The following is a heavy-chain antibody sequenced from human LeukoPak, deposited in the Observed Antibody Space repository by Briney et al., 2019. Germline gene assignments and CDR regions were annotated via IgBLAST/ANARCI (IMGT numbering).Heavy chain of an antibody. J-gene: IGHJ4*02. CDR1: GFTFSTYW. D-gene: IGHD6-13*01. V-gene: IGHV3-74*01. CDR3: ASASSHRIAAGGDY. Sequence: GGSLRLSCAASGFTFSTYWMHWVRHAPGKGLVWVSRSRNYADSVKGRFTISRDNAKNTLYLQMNSLRAEDTAVYYCASASSHRIAAGGDYWGQGTLVTVSS. CDR2: SR.